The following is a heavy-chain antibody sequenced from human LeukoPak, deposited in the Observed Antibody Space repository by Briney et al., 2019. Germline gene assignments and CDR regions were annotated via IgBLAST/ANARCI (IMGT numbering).Heavy chain of an antibody. D-gene: IGHD1-26*01. CDR3: ARVAYSGTYYWYFDL. CDR2: MYYSGST. V-gene: IGHV4-59*01. CDR1: GGSISSYY. Sequence: SETLSLTCSVSGGSISSYYWSWIRQPLGKGLEWIGYMYYSGSTNYNPSLKSRVTISVDTSKNQFSLKLRSATAADTAVYYCARVAYSGTYYWYFDLWGRGTLVTVSS. J-gene: IGHJ2*01.